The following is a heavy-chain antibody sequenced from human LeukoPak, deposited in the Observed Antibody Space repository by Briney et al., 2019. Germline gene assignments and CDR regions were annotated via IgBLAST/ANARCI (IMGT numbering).Heavy chain of an antibody. CDR1: GYSFTSYW. Sequence: GESLKISCKGSGYSFTSYWIGWVRQMPGKGLECMGIIYLGDSDTRYRPSFQGQVTISADKSISTAYLQWSSLKASDTAMYFCARLHSFSWGYFAYWRQGTLVTVSS. J-gene: IGHJ4*02. D-gene: IGHD6-6*01. CDR2: IYLGDSDT. V-gene: IGHV5-51*01. CDR3: ARLHSFSWGYFAY.